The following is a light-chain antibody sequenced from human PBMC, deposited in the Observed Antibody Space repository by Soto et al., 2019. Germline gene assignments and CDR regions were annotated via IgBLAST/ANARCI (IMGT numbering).Light chain of an antibody. CDR3: QEYNKWPPTFT. V-gene: IGKV3-15*01. Sequence: EIGMTQSPATLSVSPGERATLSCRASQSVYINLAWYQGKPGQAPRLLIFGASNRATGIPARFSGSGSGTEFTLTISSLQSEDFAVYYCQEYNKWPPTFTFGQGTKLEIK. CDR2: GAS. CDR1: QSVYIN. J-gene: IGKJ2*01.